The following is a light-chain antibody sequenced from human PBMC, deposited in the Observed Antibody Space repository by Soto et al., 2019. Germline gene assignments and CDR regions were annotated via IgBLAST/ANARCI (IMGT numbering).Light chain of an antibody. CDR1: SSDVGSYNL. Sequence: QSALTQPASVSGSPGQSITISCTGTSSDVGSYNLVSWYQQHPGKAPKLMIYEGSKRPSGVSNRFSGSKSGNTVSLPISGLQAEDEADYYCCSYAGSSYVFGTGTKLTVL. CDR2: EGS. CDR3: CSYAGSSYV. J-gene: IGLJ1*01. V-gene: IGLV2-23*01.